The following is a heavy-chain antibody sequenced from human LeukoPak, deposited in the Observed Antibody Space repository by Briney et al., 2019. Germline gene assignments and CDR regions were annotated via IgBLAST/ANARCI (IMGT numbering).Heavy chain of an antibody. CDR3: ARAETMEDGMDV. CDR2: IYYSGST. V-gene: IGHV4-31*03. D-gene: IGHD4/OR15-4a*01. CDR1: GGPISSGGYY. Sequence: SETLSLTCTVSGGPISSGGYYWRWIRQHPGKGLERIGYIYYSGSTYYNPSLKSRVTISVDTSKNQFSLKLSSVTAADTAVYYCARAETMEDGMDVWGQGTTVTVSS. J-gene: IGHJ6*02.